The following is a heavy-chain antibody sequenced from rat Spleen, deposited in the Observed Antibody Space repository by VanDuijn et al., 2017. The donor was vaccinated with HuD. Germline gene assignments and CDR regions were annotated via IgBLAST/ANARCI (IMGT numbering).Heavy chain of an antibody. Sequence: EVQLVESGGGLVQPGRSLKLSCAVSGFTFSNYGMAWVRQAPTKGLEWVASIINVGDNIHYQDSVKGRFTISRDNAKSTLYLQMDSLRSEDTATYYCARLWLRRVHNWFAYWGQGTLVTVSS. CDR1: GFTFSNYG. CDR3: ARLWLRRVHNWFAY. V-gene: IGHV5-29*01. D-gene: IGHD1-11*01. CDR2: IINVGDNI. J-gene: IGHJ3*01.